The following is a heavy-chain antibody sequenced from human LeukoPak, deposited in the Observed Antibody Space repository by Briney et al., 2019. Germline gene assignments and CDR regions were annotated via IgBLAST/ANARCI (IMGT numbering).Heavy chain of an antibody. V-gene: IGHV4-34*08. CDR2: INHSGTT. Sequence: SETLSLTCAVYGVTFSGYYWTWIRQPPGKGLEWIGEINHSGTTNYNPSLKSRVTISVDTSKNQFSLKLSSVTAADTAVYYCASSRRGSYGPYVNWGQGTLVTVSS. D-gene: IGHD1-26*01. CDR1: GVTFSGYY. CDR3: ASSRRGSYGPYVN. J-gene: IGHJ4*02.